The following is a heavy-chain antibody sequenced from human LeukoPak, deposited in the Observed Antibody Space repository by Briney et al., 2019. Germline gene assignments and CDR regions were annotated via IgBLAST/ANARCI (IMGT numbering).Heavy chain of an antibody. D-gene: IGHD3-10*01. V-gene: IGHV3-7*01. CDR2: VKRDGGEK. J-gene: IGHJ4*02. Sequence: GGSLTLSCAATGFTFRNFGMHCVRQAPGKGLEWAANVKRDGGEKYYLDSVKGRFTIYRDNPKNSLYLQMNSLRVEDTAVYYCARGLVRGSLTFFDYWGQGILVTVSS. CDR3: ARGLVRGSLTFFDY. CDR1: GFTFRNFG.